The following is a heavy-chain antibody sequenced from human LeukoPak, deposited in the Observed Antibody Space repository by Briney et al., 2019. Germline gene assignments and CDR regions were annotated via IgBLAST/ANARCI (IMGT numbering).Heavy chain of an antibody. Sequence: GGSLRLSCAASGFTFSSYSMNWVRQAPGKGLEWVSAISGSGGSTYYADSVKGRFTISRDNSKNTLYLQMNSLRAEDTAVYYCAKMDSSGWFLRYWGQGTLVTVSS. CDR2: ISGSGGST. D-gene: IGHD6-19*01. CDR1: GFTFSSYS. J-gene: IGHJ4*02. V-gene: IGHV3-23*01. CDR3: AKMDSSGWFLRY.